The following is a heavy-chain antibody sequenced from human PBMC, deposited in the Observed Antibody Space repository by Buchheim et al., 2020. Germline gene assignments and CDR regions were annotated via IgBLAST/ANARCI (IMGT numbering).Heavy chain of an antibody. CDR3: ARGGFSYGYVRGYYFDY. Sequence: QVQLQESGPGLVKPSETLSLTCTVSGGSISSYYWSWIRQPPGKGLEWIGYIYYSGSTNYNPSLKSRVTISVDTSKNQFSLKLSSVTAADTAVYYCARGGFSYGYVRGYYFDYWGQGTL. CDR1: GGSISSYY. CDR2: IYYSGST. V-gene: IGHV4-59*01. J-gene: IGHJ4*02. D-gene: IGHD5-18*01.